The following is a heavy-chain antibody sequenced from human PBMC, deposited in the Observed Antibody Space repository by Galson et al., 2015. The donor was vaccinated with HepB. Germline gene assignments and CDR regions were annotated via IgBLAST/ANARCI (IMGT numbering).Heavy chain of an antibody. CDR1: GFTFSSYA. CDR2: ISYDGSNK. Sequence: SLRLSCAASGFTFSSYAMHWVRQAPGKGLEWVAVISYDGSNKYYADSVKGRFTISRDNSKNTLYLQMNSLRAEDTAVYYCARVPVRRYSSSWYGGAFDIWGQGTMVTVSS. J-gene: IGHJ3*02. V-gene: IGHV3-30*04. D-gene: IGHD6-13*01. CDR3: ARVPVRRYSSSWYGGAFDI.